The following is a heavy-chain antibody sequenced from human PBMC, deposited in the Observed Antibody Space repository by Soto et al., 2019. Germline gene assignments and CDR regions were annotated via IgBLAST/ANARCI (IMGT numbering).Heavy chain of an antibody. D-gene: IGHD1-26*01. CDR2: IYYSGST. CDR1: GGSISSYY. V-gene: IGHV4-59*01. CDR3: ARVEVGATRAFDY. Sequence: PSETLSLTCTVSGGSISSYYWSWIRQPPGKGLEWIGYIYYSGSTNYNPSLKSRVTISVDTSKNQFSLKLSSVTAADTAVYYCARVEVGATRAFDYWGQGTLVTVSS. J-gene: IGHJ4*02.